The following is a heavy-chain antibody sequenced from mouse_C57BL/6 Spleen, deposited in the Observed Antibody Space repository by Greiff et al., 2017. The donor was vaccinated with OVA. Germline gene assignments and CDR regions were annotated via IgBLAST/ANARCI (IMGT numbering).Heavy chain of an antibody. D-gene: IGHD4-1*02. J-gene: IGHJ2*01. Sequence: QVQLQQPGAELVKPGASVKLSCKASGYTFTSYWMQWVKQRHGQGLEWIGEIDPSDSYTNYNQKFKGKATLTVDTSSSTAYMQLSSLTSEDSAVYYCATSTDLYYFDYWGQGTTLTVSS. CDR2: IDPSDSYT. CDR1: GYTFTSYW. V-gene: IGHV1-50*01. CDR3: ATSTDLYYFDY.